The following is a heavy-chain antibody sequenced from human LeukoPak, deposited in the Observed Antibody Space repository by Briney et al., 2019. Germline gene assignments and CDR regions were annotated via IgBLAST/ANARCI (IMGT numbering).Heavy chain of an antibody. J-gene: IGHJ4*02. Sequence: SETLSLTCAVYGGSFSGYYWSWIRQPPGEGLEWIGEINHSGSTNYNPSLKSRVTISVDTSKNQFSLKLSSVTAADTAVYYCARIRGYSGYGYLDYWGQGTLVTVSS. CDR2: INHSGST. D-gene: IGHD5-12*01. V-gene: IGHV4-34*01. CDR1: GGSFSGYY. CDR3: ARIRGYSGYGYLDY.